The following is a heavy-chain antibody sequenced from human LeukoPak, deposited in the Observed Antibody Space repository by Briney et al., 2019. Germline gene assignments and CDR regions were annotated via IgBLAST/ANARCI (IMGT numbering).Heavy chain of an antibody. J-gene: IGHJ4*02. CDR1: GGSISSDDYY. D-gene: IGHD2-21*01. Sequence: SETLSLTCTASGGSISSDDYYWGWIRQPPGKGLEWIGSIYYTGSTYYNPSLQSRVTISVDTSKIQFSLRLSSVTAADTAVYYCVRRCAGGDCYGAFDFWGPGTLVTVSS. CDR3: VRRCAGGDCYGAFDF. CDR2: IYYTGST. V-gene: IGHV4-39*01.